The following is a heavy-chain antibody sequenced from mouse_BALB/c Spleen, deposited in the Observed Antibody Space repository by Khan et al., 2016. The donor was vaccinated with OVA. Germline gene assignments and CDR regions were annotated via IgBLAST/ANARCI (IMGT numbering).Heavy chain of an antibody. CDR3: TRHGDVAWFTY. CDR2: IDPFSGDT. Sequence: EVQVVESGPELMKPGASVKISCKASGYSFTSYYIHWVMESHGKSLEWIGYIDPFSGDTTYNQKFKGKATLTVDKSSSTAYILLSNLTSEDSAVYYCTRHGDVAWFTYWGQGTLVTVSA. CDR1: GYSFTSYY. D-gene: IGHD2-13*01. V-gene: IGHV1S135*01. J-gene: IGHJ3*01.